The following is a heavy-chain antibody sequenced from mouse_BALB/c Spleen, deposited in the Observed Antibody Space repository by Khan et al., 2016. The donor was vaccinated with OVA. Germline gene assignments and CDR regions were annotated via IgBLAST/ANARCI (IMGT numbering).Heavy chain of an antibody. CDR3: ARDRIDY. V-gene: IGHV1-4*02. CDR2: INPTSGYT. Sequence: QMQLQESGAELAKPGASVKMSCTASGYTFTSYWMHWIKQRPGQGLEWIGYINPTSGYTDYNQNFRDKTTFTPDKSSSTSYMQLSSLTSDGLAVYYWARDRIDYWGQGTALTVSS. CDR1: GYTFTSYW. J-gene: IGHJ2*01.